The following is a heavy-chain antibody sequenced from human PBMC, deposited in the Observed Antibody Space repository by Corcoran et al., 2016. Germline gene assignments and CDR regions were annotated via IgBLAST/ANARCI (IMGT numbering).Heavy chain of an antibody. Sequence: QVQLVQSGAEVKKPGASVKVSCKASGYTFTSYYMHWVRQAPGQGLEWMGIINPSGGSTSYAQKFQGRVTMTRDTSTSTVYMELSSLRSEDTAVYYCARGEPNSNYGLFYFQHWGQGTLVTVSS. CDR3: ARGEPNSNYGLFYFQH. CDR2: INPSGGST. V-gene: IGHV1-46*01. J-gene: IGHJ1*01. D-gene: IGHD4-4*01. CDR1: GYTFTSYY.